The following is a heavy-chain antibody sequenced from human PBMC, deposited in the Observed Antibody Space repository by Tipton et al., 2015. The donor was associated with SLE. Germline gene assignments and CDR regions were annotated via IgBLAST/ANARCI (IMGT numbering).Heavy chain of an antibody. V-gene: IGHV3-21*01. CDR3: AREEYSYGYDYYYYMDV. D-gene: IGHD5-18*01. CDR1: GFTFSSYS. Sequence: SLRLSCAASGFTFSSYSMNWVRQAPGKGLEWVSSISSSSSYIYYADSVKGRFTISRDNAKNSLYLQMNSLRAEDTAVYYCAREEYSYGYDYYYYMDVWGKGTTVTVSS. J-gene: IGHJ6*03. CDR2: ISSSSSYI.